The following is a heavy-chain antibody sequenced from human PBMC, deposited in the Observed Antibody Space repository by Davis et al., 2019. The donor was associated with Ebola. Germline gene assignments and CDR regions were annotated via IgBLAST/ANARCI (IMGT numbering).Heavy chain of an antibody. D-gene: IGHD3-16*02. CDR1: GFSFSNFG. J-gene: IGHJ4*02. Sequence: PGGSLRLSCAASGFSFSNFGMNWVRQAPGKGLEWVSGLSGSGGRTYYTDSVKGRCPISRDNSKNMLFLQMNSLRAEDTAVYYCAQRWGSYRYFRHWGQGTLVTVSS. V-gene: IGHV3-23*01. CDR3: AQRWGSYRYFRH. CDR2: LSGSGGRT.